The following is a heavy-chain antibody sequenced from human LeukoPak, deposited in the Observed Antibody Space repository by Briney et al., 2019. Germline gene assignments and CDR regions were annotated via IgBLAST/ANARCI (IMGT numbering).Heavy chain of an antibody. Sequence: GGSLRLSCAASGFSVSSYAMTWVRQAPGKGLEWVSGISGSGGATYYADSVKGRFTISRDNSKITLYLQMNGLRAEDTALFYCAKAVVVVPAATPFDYWGLGTLVTVSS. V-gene: IGHV3-23*01. J-gene: IGHJ4*02. D-gene: IGHD2-2*01. CDR2: ISGSGGAT. CDR3: AKAVVVVPAATPFDY. CDR1: GFSVSSYA.